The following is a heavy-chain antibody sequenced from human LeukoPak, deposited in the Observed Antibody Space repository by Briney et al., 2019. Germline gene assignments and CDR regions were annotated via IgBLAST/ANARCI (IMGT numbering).Heavy chain of an antibody. CDR1: GGTFSSYA. D-gene: IGHD3-3*01. CDR2: IIPIFGTA. V-gene: IGHV1-69*05. J-gene: IGHJ3*02. Sequence: SVTVSCKASGGTFSSYAISWVRQAPGQGLEWMGGIIPIFGTANYAQTFQGRVTITTDESTSTAYMELSSLRSEDTAVYYCARERGSGYTQRRSDAFDIWGQGTMVTVSS. CDR3: ARERGSGYTQRRSDAFDI.